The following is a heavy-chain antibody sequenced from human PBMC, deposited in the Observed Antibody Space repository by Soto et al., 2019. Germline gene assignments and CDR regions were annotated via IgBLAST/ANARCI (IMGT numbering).Heavy chain of an antibody. D-gene: IGHD3-3*01. V-gene: IGHV3-30*18. CDR2: MSHDENRK. CDR1: GYGLSSYA. CDR3: AXDYDFWSASVNPYFDS. J-gene: IGHJ4*02. Sequence: GGLSRLSFAASGYGLSSYAMGWGRNSPGKGLEWVAFMSHDENRKLYSDSVKGRFTISRDNSKSTLYLQMSRLRAEDTAVYYCAXDYDFWSASVNPYFDSWGLGTLVSV.